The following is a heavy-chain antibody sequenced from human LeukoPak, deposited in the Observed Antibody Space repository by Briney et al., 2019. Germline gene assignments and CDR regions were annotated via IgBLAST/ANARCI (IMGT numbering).Heavy chain of an antibody. CDR1: GFNFANHA. D-gene: IGHD2-21*02. J-gene: IGHJ4*02. CDR3: VREDTPATANY. Sequence: GGSLRLSCAASGFNFANHAMSWVRQTPGKGLEWVSAISGGGDITYYADSVTGRFTISRDNSKDTLFLQMHSLRPGDTAVYYCVREDTPATANYWGQGTLVTISP. V-gene: IGHV3-23*01. CDR2: ISGGGDIT.